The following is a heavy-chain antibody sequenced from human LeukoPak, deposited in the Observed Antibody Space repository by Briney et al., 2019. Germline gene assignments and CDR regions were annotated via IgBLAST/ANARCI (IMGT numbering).Heavy chain of an antibody. V-gene: IGHV3-53*01. CDR2: IYSSDTT. CDR1: GFSVSSNY. Sequence: PGGSLRLSCAASGFSVSSNYMSWVRQAPGKGLEWVSVIYSSDTTYYADSVKGRFTISRDNSKNTLFLQMNSLRAEDTAVYFCARGQPLDPWGQGTLVTVSS. J-gene: IGHJ5*02. CDR3: ARGQPLDP.